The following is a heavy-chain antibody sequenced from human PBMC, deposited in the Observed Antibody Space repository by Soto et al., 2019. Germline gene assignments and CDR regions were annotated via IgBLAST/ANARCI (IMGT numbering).Heavy chain of an antibody. CDR2: IDPSDSYT. J-gene: IGHJ6*02. CDR1: GYSFTSYW. CDR3: ARQKQSAYYYYGMDV. D-gene: IGHD3-3*01. Sequence: GESLKISCKGSGYSFTSYWISWVRQMPGKGLEWMGRIDPSDSYTNYSPSFQGHVTISADKSISTAYLQWSSLKASDTAMYYCARQKQSAYYYYGMDVWGQGTTVTVS. V-gene: IGHV5-10-1*01.